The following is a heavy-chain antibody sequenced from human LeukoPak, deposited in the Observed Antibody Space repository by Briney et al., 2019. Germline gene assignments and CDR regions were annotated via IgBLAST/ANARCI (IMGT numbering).Heavy chain of an antibody. CDR1: GGSVSSGSYY. CDR3: ARFKGSYYDILTGYYKGDYWFDP. J-gene: IGHJ5*02. Sequence: SETLSLTCTVSGGSVSSGSYYWSWIRQPPGKGLEWIGYIYYSGSTNYNPSLKSRVTISVDTSKNQFSLKLSSVTAADTAVYYCARFKGSYYDILTGYYKGDYWFDPWGQGTLVTVSS. CDR2: IYYSGST. D-gene: IGHD3-9*01. V-gene: IGHV4-61*01.